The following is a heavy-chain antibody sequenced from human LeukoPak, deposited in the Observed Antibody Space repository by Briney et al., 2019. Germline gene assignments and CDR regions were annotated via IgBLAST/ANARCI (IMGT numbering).Heavy chain of an antibody. V-gene: IGHV3-74*01. D-gene: IGHD6-19*01. Sequence: PGGSLRLSCAASGFTLSNYWMHWVRQAPGGGLVWVSRINRAGSSTTYADSVKGRFTISRDNAKNTLYLQMNSLRAEDTALYYCARDGSAWSFDYWGQGTLVAVSS. CDR2: INRAGSST. CDR1: GFTLSNYW. CDR3: ARDGSAWSFDY. J-gene: IGHJ4*02.